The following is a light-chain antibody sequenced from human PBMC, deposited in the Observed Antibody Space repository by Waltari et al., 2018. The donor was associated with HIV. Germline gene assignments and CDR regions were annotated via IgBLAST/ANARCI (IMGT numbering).Light chain of an antibody. V-gene: IGLV2-14*03. CDR3: SSYTSTNTLERV. Sequence: QSALTQPASVSGSPGQSITISCTGTLSDIAGYNFASWFQQHPGTVPKFMIYEVNNRPSGVPNRFSGSKSGNTASLTISGLQAEDVADYYCSSYTSTNTLERVFGGGTKLTVL. CDR1: LSDIAGYNF. J-gene: IGLJ3*02. CDR2: EVN.